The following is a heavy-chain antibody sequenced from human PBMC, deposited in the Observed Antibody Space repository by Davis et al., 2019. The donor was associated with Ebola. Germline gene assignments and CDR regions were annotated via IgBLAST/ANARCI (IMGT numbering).Heavy chain of an antibody. CDR3: ARGTGANLGGRYYYHGGGLDY. D-gene: IGHD3-22*01. V-gene: IGHV2-70*11. CDR2: IDWDGNE. CDR1: GFSLSTSGMC. J-gene: IGHJ4*02. Sequence: SGPTLVKPTPTLTLTCTFSGFSLSTSGMCVSWIRQPPGKALEWLARIDWDGNEYYSTSLKTRLTISKDTSKNQVVLTMIDMDPVDTATYYCARGTGANLGGRYYYHGGGLDYWGQGALVTVSS.